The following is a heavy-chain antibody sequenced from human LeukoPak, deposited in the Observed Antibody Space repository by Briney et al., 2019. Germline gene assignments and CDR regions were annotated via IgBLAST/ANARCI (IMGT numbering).Heavy chain of an antibody. J-gene: IGHJ5*02. D-gene: IGHD5-12*01. Sequence: GASVKVSCKASGYTFTGYYMHWVRQAPGQGLEWMGWINPNSGGTNYAQKFQGRVTMTRDTSIGTAYMELSRLRSDDTAVYYCAVTGGGYSGYDPTNWFDPWGQGTLVTVSS. CDR1: GYTFTGYY. V-gene: IGHV1-2*02. CDR2: INPNSGGT. CDR3: AVTGGGYSGYDPTNWFDP.